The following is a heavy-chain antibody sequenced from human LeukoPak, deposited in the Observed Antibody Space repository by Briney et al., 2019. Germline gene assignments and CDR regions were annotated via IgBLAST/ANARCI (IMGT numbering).Heavy chain of an antibody. CDR3: AKNLAIYWYFDL. V-gene: IGHV3-30*02. J-gene: IGHJ2*01. CDR2: IRYDGSDK. CDR1: GFTFIGYG. Sequence: TGGSLRLSCAASGFTFIGYGMHWVRQAPGKGLEWVSFIRYDGSDKYYADSVKGRFTISRDNSKNTLYLQMNSLRAEDTAVYYCAKNLAIYWYFDLWGRGTLVTVSS.